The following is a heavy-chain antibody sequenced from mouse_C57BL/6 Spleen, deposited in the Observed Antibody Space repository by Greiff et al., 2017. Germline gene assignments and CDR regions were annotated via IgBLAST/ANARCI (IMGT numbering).Heavy chain of an antibody. V-gene: IGHV14-1*01. Sequence: EVQLQQSGAELVRPGASVKLSCTASGFNIKDYYMHWVKQRPEQGLEWIGRIDPEDGDTEYAPKFQGKATMTADTSSNTAYLQHSSLKCEDTAVYYCTSTVVSTGAYWGQGTLVTVSA. J-gene: IGHJ3*01. CDR2: IDPEDGDT. CDR1: GFNIKDYY. CDR3: TSTVVSTGAY. D-gene: IGHD1-1*01.